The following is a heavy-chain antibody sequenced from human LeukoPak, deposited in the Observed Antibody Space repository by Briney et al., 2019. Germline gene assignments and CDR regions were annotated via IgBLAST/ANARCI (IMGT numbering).Heavy chain of an antibody. CDR3: ARGTPYNP. CDR2: IHYSGTT. V-gene: IGHV4-39*07. CDR1: GASIDSGRYY. D-gene: IGHD4-11*01. J-gene: IGHJ5*02. Sequence: SSETLSLTCTVSGASIDSGRYYWGWIRQPPGKGLEWIGSIHYSGTTYYNPSLKSRVTISIDTSNNQFSLKLSSVTAADTAVYYCARGTPYNPRGQGTLVTVSS.